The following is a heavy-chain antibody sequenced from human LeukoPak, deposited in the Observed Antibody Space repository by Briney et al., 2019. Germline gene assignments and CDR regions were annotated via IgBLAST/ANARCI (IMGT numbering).Heavy chain of an antibody. J-gene: IGHJ3*02. V-gene: IGHV1-69*01. D-gene: IGHD3-9*01. CDR3: ARGLGRYFDSNNDAFDI. Sequence: ASVKASCKASGGTFSSYAISWVRQAPGQGLEWMGGIIPIFGTANYAQKFQGRVTITADESTSTAYMELSSLRSEDTAVYYCARGLGRYFDSNNDAFDIWGQGTMVTVSS. CDR1: GGTFSSYA. CDR2: IIPIFGTA.